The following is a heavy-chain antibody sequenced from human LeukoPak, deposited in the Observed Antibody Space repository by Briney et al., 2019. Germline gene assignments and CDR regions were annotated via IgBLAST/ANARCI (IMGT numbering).Heavy chain of an antibody. D-gene: IGHD6-6*01. CDR1: GFTFSSYA. Sequence: GGSLRLSCAASGFTFSSYAMHWVRQAPGKGLEWVAVISYDGSNKYYADSVKGRFTISRDNSKNTLYLQMNSLRAEDTAVYYCARSARSFDYWGQGTLVTVSS. CDR3: ARSARSFDY. V-gene: IGHV3-30-3*01. CDR2: ISYDGSNK. J-gene: IGHJ4*02.